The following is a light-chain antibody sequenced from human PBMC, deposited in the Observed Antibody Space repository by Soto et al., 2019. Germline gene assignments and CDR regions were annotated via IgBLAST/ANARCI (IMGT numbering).Light chain of an antibody. Sequence: EIVLTQSPATLSLSPGERATLSCRASQSVSSYLAWYQQKPGQAPRLLIYDASNRATGIPARFSGSGSETDFTLTISSLEPEDFAVYYCQQRSNWPPGFTFGGGSKVEIK. V-gene: IGKV3-11*01. CDR2: DAS. CDR3: QQRSNWPPGFT. J-gene: IGKJ4*01. CDR1: QSVSSY.